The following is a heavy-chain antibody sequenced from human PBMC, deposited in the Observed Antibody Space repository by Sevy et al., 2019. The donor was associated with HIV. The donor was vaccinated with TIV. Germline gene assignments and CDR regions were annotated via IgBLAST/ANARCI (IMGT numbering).Heavy chain of an antibody. J-gene: IGHJ5*02. V-gene: IGHV4-30-2*01. D-gene: IGHD2-15*01. Sequence: SETLSLTCAVSGGSISSGGYSWSWIRQPPGKGLEWIGYIYHSGSTYYNPSLKSRVTISVDRSKNQFSLELSSVTAADTAVYYWARGVVVVAATPGNWFDPWGQGTLVTVSS. CDR1: GGSISSGGYS. CDR2: IYHSGST. CDR3: ARGVVVVAATPGNWFDP.